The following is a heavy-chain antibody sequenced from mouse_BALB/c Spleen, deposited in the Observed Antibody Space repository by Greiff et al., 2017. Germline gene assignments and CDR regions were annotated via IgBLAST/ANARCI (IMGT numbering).Heavy chain of an antibody. V-gene: IGHV14-1*02. CDR3: ARRTTDFDY. J-gene: IGHJ2*01. D-gene: IGHD1-1*01. Sequence: EVQLQQSGAELVRPGALVKLSCKASGFNIKDYYMHWVKQRPEQGLEWIGWIDPENGNTIYDPKFQGKASITADTSSNTAYLQLSSLTSEDTAVYYCARRTTDFDYWGQGTTLTVSS. CDR1: GFNIKDYY. CDR2: IDPENGNT.